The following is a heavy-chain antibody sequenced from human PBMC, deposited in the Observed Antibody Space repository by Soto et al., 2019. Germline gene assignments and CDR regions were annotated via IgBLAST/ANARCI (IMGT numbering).Heavy chain of an antibody. Sequence: QVQLVQSGAEVKKPGASVKVSCKASGYTFTSYAMHWVRQAPGQRLEWMGWINAGNGNTKYSQKFQGRVTITRDTSASTAYMELSSLRSEDTAVYYCAGGVWATVINQAWMGYWGQGTLVTVSS. V-gene: IGHV1-3*01. D-gene: IGHD4-17*01. CDR1: GYTFTSYA. CDR2: INAGNGNT. J-gene: IGHJ4*02. CDR3: AGGVWATVINQAWMGY.